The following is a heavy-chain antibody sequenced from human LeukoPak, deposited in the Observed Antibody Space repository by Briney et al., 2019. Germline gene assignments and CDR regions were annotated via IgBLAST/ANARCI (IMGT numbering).Heavy chain of an antibody. Sequence: PGGSLRLSCAASGFTFSSYGMHWFRQAPGKGLEWVAFIRYDGSNKYYADSVKGRFTISRDNSKNTLYLQMNSLRAEDTAVYYCAKGPVLSYSYEPGYYFDYWGQGTLVTVSS. CDR1: GFTFSSYG. V-gene: IGHV3-30*02. J-gene: IGHJ4*02. D-gene: IGHD5-18*01. CDR3: AKGPVLSYSYEPGYYFDY. CDR2: IRYDGSNK.